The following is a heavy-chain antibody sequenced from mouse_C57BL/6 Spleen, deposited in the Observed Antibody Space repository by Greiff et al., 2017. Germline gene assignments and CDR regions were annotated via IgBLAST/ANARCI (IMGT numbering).Heavy chain of an antibody. CDR2: INPNNGGT. J-gene: IGHJ2*01. D-gene: IGHD2-5*01. Sequence: VQLQQSGPELVKPGASVKMSCKASGYTFTDYNMHWVKQSHGKSLEWIGYINPNNGGTSYNQKFKGKATLTVNKSSSTAYMELRSLTSEDSAVYYCARAGSKGYYFDYGGQGTTLTVSS. CDR1: GYTFTDYN. CDR3: ARAGSKGYYFDY. V-gene: IGHV1-22*01.